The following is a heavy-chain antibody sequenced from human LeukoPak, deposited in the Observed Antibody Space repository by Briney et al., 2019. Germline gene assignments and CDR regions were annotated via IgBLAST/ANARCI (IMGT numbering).Heavy chain of an antibody. V-gene: IGHV3-66*02. J-gene: IGHJ4*02. CDR3: ARGHYYDSSGLDY. CDR1: GFTVSSNY. CDR2: IDSGGRT. Sequence: GGSLRLSCAASGFTVSSNYMNWVRQAPGKGLGWVSVIDSGGRTFYADSVKGRFTISRDNSKKPLYLQMNSLRGEDTAVYYCARGHYYDSSGLDYWGQGTLVTVSS. D-gene: IGHD3-22*01.